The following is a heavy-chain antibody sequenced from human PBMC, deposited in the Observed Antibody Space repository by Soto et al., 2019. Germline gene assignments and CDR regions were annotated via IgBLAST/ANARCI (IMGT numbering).Heavy chain of an antibody. V-gene: IGHV3-72*01. D-gene: IGHD1-1*01. CDR2: TRNKANSYTT. CDR1: GFTFSDHY. CDR3: ARVTGTTPFTDY. Sequence: EVQLVESGGGLVQPGGSLRLSCAASGFTFSDHYMDWVRQAPGKGLEWVGRTRNKANSYTTEYAASVKGRFTISRDDSKNSLYLQMNSLETEDTAMYYCARVTGTTPFTDYWGQGTLVTVSS. J-gene: IGHJ4*02.